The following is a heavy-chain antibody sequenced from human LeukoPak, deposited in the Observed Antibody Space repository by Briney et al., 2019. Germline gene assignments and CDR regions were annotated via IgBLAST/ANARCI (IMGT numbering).Heavy chain of an antibody. CDR1: GGSFNGYY. V-gene: IGHV4-34*01. Sequence: SETLSLTCGVYGGSFNGYYRSWIRQSPAKGLEWIGEITHTGGTNYNPSLKSRVTISIDTSENQFSLKLTSVTAADTAVYYCAREGRSRTSTGGDLDFWGQGILVTVSS. J-gene: IGHJ4*02. CDR3: AREGRSRTSTGGDLDF. D-gene: IGHD2-2*01. CDR2: ITHTGGT.